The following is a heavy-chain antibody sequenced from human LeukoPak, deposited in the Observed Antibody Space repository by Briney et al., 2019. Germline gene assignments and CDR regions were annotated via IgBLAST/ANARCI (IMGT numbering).Heavy chain of an antibody. CDR3: ASGTSTSGLLDY. V-gene: IGHV3-53*01. D-gene: IGHD6-19*01. J-gene: IGHJ4*02. CDR1: GFTVSSNF. CDR2: LYSGGST. Sequence: GGSLRLSCAASGFTVSSNFMSWVRQAPGKDLEWVSLLYSGGSTYYADSVKGRFTISRDNSKNTLYLQMNSLRAEDTAVYYCASGTSTSGLLDYWGQGPLVTVSS.